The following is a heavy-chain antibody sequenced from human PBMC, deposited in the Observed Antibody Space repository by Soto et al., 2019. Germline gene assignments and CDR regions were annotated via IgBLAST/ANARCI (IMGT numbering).Heavy chain of an antibody. V-gene: IGHV4-39*01. J-gene: IGHJ4*02. CDR2: VYYRGRS. CDR3: VSQRTTVPTQAYFDY. D-gene: IGHD4-17*01. CDR1: GCSVANSRSY. Sequence: PSETRSLTGPVSGCSVANSRSYLGWIRKSPGKGLEWIGSVYYRGRSYSKSSVKSRVTISVDTSKNRLSLSLNSVTASDTAVYFCVSQRTTVPTQAYFDYWGPGALVTGSS.